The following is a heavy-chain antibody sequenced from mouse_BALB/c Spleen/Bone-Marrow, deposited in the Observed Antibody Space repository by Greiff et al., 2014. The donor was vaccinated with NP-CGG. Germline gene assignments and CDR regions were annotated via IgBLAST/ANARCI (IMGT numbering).Heavy chain of an antibody. D-gene: IGHD1-1*01. J-gene: IGHJ3*01. CDR2: IYPGNGNT. V-gene: IGHV1S56*01. CDR3: ARDYYGSSSFAY. CDR1: GYTFTSYY. Sequence: QVQLKDPGPELGKPGASVRISCKASGYTFTSYYIHWGKQRPGQGLEWIGWIYPGNGNTKYNEKFKGKATLTADKSSSTAYMQLSSLTSEDSAVYFCARDYYGSSSFAYWGQGTLVTVSA.